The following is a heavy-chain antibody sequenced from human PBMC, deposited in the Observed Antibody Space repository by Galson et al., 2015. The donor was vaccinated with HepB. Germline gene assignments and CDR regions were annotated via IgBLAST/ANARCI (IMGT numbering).Heavy chain of an antibody. Sequence: SLRLSCAASGFTFSSYSMNWVRQAPGKGLEWVSSISSSSSYIYYADSVKGRFTISRDNAKNSLYLQMNSLRAEDTAVYYCARSRGGAYGSGSYGYWGQGTLVTVSS. J-gene: IGHJ4*02. D-gene: IGHD3-10*01. V-gene: IGHV3-21*01. CDR1: GFTFSSYS. CDR2: ISSSSSYI. CDR3: ARSRGGAYGSGSYGY.